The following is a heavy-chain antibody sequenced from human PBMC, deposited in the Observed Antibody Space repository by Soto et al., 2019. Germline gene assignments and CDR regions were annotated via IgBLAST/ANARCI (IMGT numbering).Heavy chain of an antibody. J-gene: IGHJ5*02. CDR3: ARVLFGRGNWFDP. CDR2: IYYSGSA. CDR1: GGSISGYY. Sequence: PSETLSLTCTVSGGSISGYYWSWIRQPPGKGLEWIGYIYYSGSANYNPSLKSRVTISVDTSKNQFSLKLSSVTAADTAVYYCARVLFGRGNWFDPWGQGTLVTVSS. V-gene: IGHV4-59*01. D-gene: IGHD3-3*01.